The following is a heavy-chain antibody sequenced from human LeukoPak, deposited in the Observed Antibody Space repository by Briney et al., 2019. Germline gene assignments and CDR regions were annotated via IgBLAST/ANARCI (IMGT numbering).Heavy chain of an antibody. CDR2: IKQDGSEK. CDR1: GLTFSSYW. CDR3: ARGYAMTRG. D-gene: IGHD3-9*01. Sequence: GGSLRLSCAASGLTFSSYWMSWVRQAPGKGLEWVANIKQDGSEKYYVDSVKGRFTISRDNAKNSLYLQMNSLRAEDTAVYYCARGYAMTRGWGQGTLVTVSS. V-gene: IGHV3-7*01. J-gene: IGHJ4*02.